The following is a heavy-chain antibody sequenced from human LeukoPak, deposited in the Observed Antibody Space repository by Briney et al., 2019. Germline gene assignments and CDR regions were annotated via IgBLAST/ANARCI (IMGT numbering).Heavy chain of an antibody. Sequence: GGSLRLSCAASGFTFSSYGMHWVRQAPGKGLEWVAVISYDGSNKYYADSVKGRFTISRDNSKNTLYLQMNSLRAGDTAVYYCAKDGGVAVAGPPFLYYYYGMDVWGQGTTVTVSS. CDR3: AKDGGVAVAGPPFLYYYYGMDV. CDR2: ISYDGSNK. D-gene: IGHD6-19*01. CDR1: GFTFSSYG. V-gene: IGHV3-30*18. J-gene: IGHJ6*02.